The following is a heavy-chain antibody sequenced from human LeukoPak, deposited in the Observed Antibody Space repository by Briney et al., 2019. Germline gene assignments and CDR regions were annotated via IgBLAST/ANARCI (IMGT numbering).Heavy chain of an antibody. CDR1: GGSISSSTYY. J-gene: IGHJ6*02. CDR3: ARDKRRGVATIIPYYYYYGMDV. Sequence: SETLSLTCNVSGGSISSSTYYWGWIRQPPGKGLEWIGEINHSGSTNYNPSLKSRVTISVDTSKNQFSLKLSSVTAADTAVYYCARDKRRGVATIIPYYYYYGMDVWGQGTTVTVSS. V-gene: IGHV4-39*07. D-gene: IGHD5-12*01. CDR2: INHSGST.